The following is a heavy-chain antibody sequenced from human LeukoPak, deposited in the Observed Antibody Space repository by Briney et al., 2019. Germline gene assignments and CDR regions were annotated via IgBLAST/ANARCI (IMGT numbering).Heavy chain of an antibody. J-gene: IGHJ5*02. CDR1: GGSISGGIYS. CDR3: ARDRGYSSGWYGSEVFDWFDP. D-gene: IGHD6-19*01. V-gene: IGHV4-61*02. Sequence: SETLSLTCTVSGGSISGGIYSWSWIRQPAGKGLECIGRIYTSGSTNYNPSLKSRVTISVDTSKNQFSLKLSSVTAADTAVYYCARDRGYSSGWYGSEVFDWFDPWGQGTLVTVSS. CDR2: IYTSGST.